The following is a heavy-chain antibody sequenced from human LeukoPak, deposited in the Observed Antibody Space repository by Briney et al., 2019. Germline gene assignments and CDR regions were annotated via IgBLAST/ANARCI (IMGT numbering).Heavy chain of an antibody. V-gene: IGHV3-23*01. D-gene: IGHD1-26*01. CDR3: AKGSGSYHEGYFDD. J-gene: IGHJ4*02. CDR2: ISASGGST. CDR1: GFTFSSYA. Sequence: GGSLRLSCAASGFTFSSYAMSWVRRAPGKGLEWVSAISASGGSTYYTDSVKGRFTISRDNSKNTLYLQMNSLRAEDTAVYYCAKGSGSYHEGYFDDWGQGTLVTVSS.